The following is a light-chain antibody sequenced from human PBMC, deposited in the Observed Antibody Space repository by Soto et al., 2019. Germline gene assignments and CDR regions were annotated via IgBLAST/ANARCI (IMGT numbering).Light chain of an antibody. J-gene: IGKJ4*01. Sequence: DIQMTQSPSSLSASVGDRVTITCRASQSISSYLNWYQQKPGKAPKLLIYAASSLQSGVPSRFSGSGSGTHFTLTISSLQPEDSATYYCQQNYRTPLAFGGGTKVEIK. V-gene: IGKV1-39*01. CDR2: AAS. CDR3: QQNYRTPLA. CDR1: QSISSY.